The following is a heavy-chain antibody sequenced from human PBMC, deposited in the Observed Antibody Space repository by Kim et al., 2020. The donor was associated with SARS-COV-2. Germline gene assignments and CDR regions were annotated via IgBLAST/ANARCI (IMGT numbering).Heavy chain of an antibody. D-gene: IGHD6-19*01. CDR1: GFTFSSYS. CDR3: ARRGMYSSGWYPYY. Sequence: GGSLRLSCAASGFTFSSYSMNWVRKAPGRGLEWVSSMSPSGDDIFYSESVKGRFTISRDNAKNSLYLLMNNLRGEDTAVYYCARRGMYSSGWYPYYWGPG. CDR2: MSPSGDDI. V-gene: IGHV3-21*01. J-gene: IGHJ4*02.